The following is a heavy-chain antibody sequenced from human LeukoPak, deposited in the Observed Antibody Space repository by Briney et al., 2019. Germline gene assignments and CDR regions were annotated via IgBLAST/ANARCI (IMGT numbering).Heavy chain of an antibody. CDR2: ISSSGSTI. Sequence: GGSLRLSCAASGFTFSDYYMSWIRQAPGKGLEWVSYISSSGSTIYYADSVKGRFTISRDNAKNSLYLQMNSLRAEDMAVYYCSTVGGYCSSTSCGYWGQGTLVTVSS. D-gene: IGHD2-2*01. V-gene: IGHV3-11*01. CDR3: STVGGYCSSTSCGY. CDR1: GFTFSDYY. J-gene: IGHJ4*02.